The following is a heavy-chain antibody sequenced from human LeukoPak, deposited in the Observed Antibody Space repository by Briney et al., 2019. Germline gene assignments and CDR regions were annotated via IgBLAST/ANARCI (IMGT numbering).Heavy chain of an antibody. Sequence: GGSLRLSCAASGFTFSTYGIHWVRQAPGKGLEWVAFIRYDGSDKYYADSVKGRFTISRDNSKNTLYLQMNSLRAEDTAVYYCANDRVSMVRGVSAPLFDYWGQETLVTVSS. D-gene: IGHD3-10*01. CDR1: GFTFSTYG. J-gene: IGHJ4*02. CDR3: ANDRVSMVRGVSAPLFDY. CDR2: IRYDGSDK. V-gene: IGHV3-30*02.